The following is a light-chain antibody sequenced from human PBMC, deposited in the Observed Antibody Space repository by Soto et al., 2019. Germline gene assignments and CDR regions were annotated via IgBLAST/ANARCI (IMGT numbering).Light chain of an antibody. J-gene: IGKJ4*01. V-gene: IGKV1-12*01. CDR2: AAS. CDR3: KQSKSFPLT. Sequence: DIQMTQSPSSLSASVGDRVSITCRASQDIERWLAWYQQKPGEAPKVLIYAASSLQSGVPSRFSGSGSGTDFSLTISSLQPEDFATYYCKQSKSFPLTFGGGTKVDMK. CDR1: QDIERW.